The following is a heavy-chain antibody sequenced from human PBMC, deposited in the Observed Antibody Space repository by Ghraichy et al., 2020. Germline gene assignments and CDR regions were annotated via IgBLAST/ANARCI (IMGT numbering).Heavy chain of an antibody. CDR1: GFTFSSYA. CDR3: AKDSRTYSYGE. CDR2: IRYSGITV. J-gene: IGHJ4*02. D-gene: IGHD5-18*01. Sequence: GGLRLSCAASGFTFSSYAMSWVRQAPGTGLKWVSGIRYSGITVHYADSLRSRITVSRDNSKNTLSLYVNSLRAEDTAIYYCAKDSRTYSYGEGGQGTLVTVSS. V-gene: IGHV3-23*01.